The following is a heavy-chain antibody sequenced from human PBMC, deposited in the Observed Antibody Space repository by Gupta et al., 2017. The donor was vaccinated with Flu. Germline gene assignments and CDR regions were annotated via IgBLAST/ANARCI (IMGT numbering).Heavy chain of an antibody. CDR3: ARVQYCSTTSCYEPFDS. Sequence: PGQGLEWMGRNNPNSGGTKYAQKFQGRVTMTRDTSINTAYMELSSLRSDDTAVYYCARVQYCSTTSCYEPFDSWGQGTQVSVSS. V-gene: IGHV1-2*06. CDR2: NNPNSGGT. D-gene: IGHD2-2*01. J-gene: IGHJ4*02.